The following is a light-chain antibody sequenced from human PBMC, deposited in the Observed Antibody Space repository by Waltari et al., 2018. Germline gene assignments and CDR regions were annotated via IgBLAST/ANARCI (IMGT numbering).Light chain of an antibody. CDR1: QSGSSN. V-gene: IGKV3D-15*01. Sequence: EIVMTQSPATLSVSPGERATLSCRASQSGSSNLAWYPQKPGPAPRLLIYGASTRATGIPARFSGSGSGTEFTLTISSLQSEDFAVYYGQQYNNWPPYTFGQGTKLEIK. CDR3: QQYNNWPPYT. CDR2: GAS. J-gene: IGKJ2*01.